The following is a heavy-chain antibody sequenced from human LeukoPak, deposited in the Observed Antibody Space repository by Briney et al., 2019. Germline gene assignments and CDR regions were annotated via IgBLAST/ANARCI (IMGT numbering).Heavy chain of an antibody. D-gene: IGHD3-10*01. CDR3: AREGSGSTLDY. CDR1: GGSFSGYY. Sequence: PSETLSLTCAVYGGSFSGYYWSWIRQPPGKGLEWIGEINHSGSTNYNPSLKSRVTISVDTSKNQFSLKLSSVTAADTAVYYCAREGSGSTLDYWGQGTLVTVSS. J-gene: IGHJ4*02. V-gene: IGHV4-34*01. CDR2: INHSGST.